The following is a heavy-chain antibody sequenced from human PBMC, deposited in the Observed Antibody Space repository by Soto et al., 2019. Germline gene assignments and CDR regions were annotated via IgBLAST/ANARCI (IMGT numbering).Heavy chain of an antibody. CDR2: IYYSGST. CDR3: VRRRRYGDYPYYHYYMDV. Sequence: LSLTCTVSGGSISSSSYYWGWIRQPPGKGLEWIGTIYYSGSTYYNPSLKSRVTISVDTSTNQFSLKLSSVTAADTAVYYCVRRRRYGDYPYYHYYMDVWGKGTTVTVSS. J-gene: IGHJ6*03. V-gene: IGHV4-39*01. CDR1: GGSISSSSYY. D-gene: IGHD4-17*01.